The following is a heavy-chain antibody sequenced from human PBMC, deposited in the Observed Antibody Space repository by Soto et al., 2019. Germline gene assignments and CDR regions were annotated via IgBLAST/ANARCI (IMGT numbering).Heavy chain of an antibody. CDR2: INPSGGST. CDR1: GYTFTSYY. V-gene: IGHV1-46*01. J-gene: IGHJ4*02. CDR3: AREAGAFDY. D-gene: IGHD6-19*01. Sequence: QVQLVQSGAEVKKPGASVKVSCKASGYTFTSYYMHWVRQAPGQGLEWMGIINPSGGSTSYAQKFQGGVTMTRDTSTSKVYMELSSLSSEDTAVYYCAREAGAFDYWGQGTLVTVSS.